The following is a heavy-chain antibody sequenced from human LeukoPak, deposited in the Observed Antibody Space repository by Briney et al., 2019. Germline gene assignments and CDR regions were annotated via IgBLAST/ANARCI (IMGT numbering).Heavy chain of an antibody. J-gene: IGHJ4*02. CDR3: ARATDISSWYLAY. CDR2: LSPNTRDT. Sequence: ASVKVSCKASEYTFTCYYMPRVRQAPGQAFEWQGLLSPNTRDTKIPQKFQGRVTMTRTTSISTAYMELHNLSSHDTAVYYCARATDISSWYLAYWGQGTLVTVSS. D-gene: IGHD6-13*01. V-gene: IGHV1-2*02. CDR1: EYTFTCYY.